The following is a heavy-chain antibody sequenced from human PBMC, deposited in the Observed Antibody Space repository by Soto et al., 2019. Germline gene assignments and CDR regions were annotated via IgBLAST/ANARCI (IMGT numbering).Heavy chain of an antibody. Sequence: QVQLVQSGAEVKKPGSSVKVSCKASGGTFSSYAISWVRQAPGQGLEWMGGIIPIFGTANYAQKFQGRVTITADESTSTAYMELSSLRSEDTAVYYCARVRCSGGSCLNYYYYYGMDVWGQGTTDTVSS. CDR3: ARVRCSGGSCLNYYYYYGMDV. CDR2: IIPIFGTA. CDR1: GGTFSSYA. V-gene: IGHV1-69*01. D-gene: IGHD2-15*01. J-gene: IGHJ6*02.